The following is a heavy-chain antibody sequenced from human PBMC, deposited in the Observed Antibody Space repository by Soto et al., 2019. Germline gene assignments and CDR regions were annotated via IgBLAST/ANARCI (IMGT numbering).Heavy chain of an antibody. CDR1: GYTFTSYG. D-gene: IGHD2-8*02. J-gene: IGHJ6*03. V-gene: IGHV1-18*01. Sequence: ASVKVSCKASGYTFTSYGISWVRQAPGQGLEWMGWISAYNGNTNYAQKLQGRVTMTTDTSTSTAYMELRSLRSDDTAVYYCAREDQYAFWCCYRPYMDVWGKGTTVTVSS. CDR2: ISAYNGNT. CDR3: AREDQYAFWCCYRPYMDV.